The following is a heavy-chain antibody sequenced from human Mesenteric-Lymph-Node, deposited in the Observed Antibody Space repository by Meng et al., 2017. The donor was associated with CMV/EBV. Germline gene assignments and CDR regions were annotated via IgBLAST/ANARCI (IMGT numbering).Heavy chain of an antibody. CDR1: GGSFSGYY. J-gene: IGHJ4*02. D-gene: IGHD3-16*01. CDR2: INHSGST. CDR3: ARGAGITFGGGFDY. Sequence: GSLRLSCAVYGGSFSGYYWSWIRQPPGKGLEWIGEINHSGSTNYNPSLKSRVTISVDTSKNQFSLKLSSVTAADTAVYYCARGAGITFGGGFDYWGQGTLVTVSS. V-gene: IGHV4-34*01.